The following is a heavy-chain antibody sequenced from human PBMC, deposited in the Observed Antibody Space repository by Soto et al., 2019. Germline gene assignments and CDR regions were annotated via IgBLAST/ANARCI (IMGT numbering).Heavy chain of an antibody. CDR2: IKSKRDGGTI. CDR3: TRGAPSGTFYDY. Sequence: PGGSLRLSCAASGFTFSNDWMTWVRQAPGKGLEWIGRIKSKRDGGTIDDAAPVRGRFTISRDDSTNTLYLQMNNLKTEDTAIHYCTRGAPSGTFYDYWGQGTLVTVSS. J-gene: IGHJ4*02. CDR1: GFTFSNDW. D-gene: IGHD6-13*01. V-gene: IGHV3-15*01.